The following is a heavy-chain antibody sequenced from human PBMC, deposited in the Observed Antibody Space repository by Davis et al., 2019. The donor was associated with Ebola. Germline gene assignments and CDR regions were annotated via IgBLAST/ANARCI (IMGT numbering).Heavy chain of an antibody. Sequence: GESLKISCAASGFTFSNYAMSWVRQAPGKGLEWVSAISGSGGSTYYADSVKGRFTISRDNSKNTLYLQMNSLRAEDTAVYYCAKVLGLYFDYWGQGTLVTVSS. CDR3: AKVLGLYFDY. CDR1: GFTFSNYA. V-gene: IGHV3-23*01. J-gene: IGHJ4*02. CDR2: ISGSGGST. D-gene: IGHD2-15*01.